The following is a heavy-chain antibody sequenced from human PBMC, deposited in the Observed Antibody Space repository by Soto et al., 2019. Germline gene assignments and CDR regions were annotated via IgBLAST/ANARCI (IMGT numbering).Heavy chain of an antibody. Sequence: QVHLEQRGAGLLKPSETLSLTCTVSGGSFTGHFWSWVRQPPGKGLEWIGEVSHSGNTKYYPSLRSRVTLSVDSSKNQISLALTSVTAAETAVYYCARAKFESTGWHQFDIWGQGTLVTVSS. V-gene: IGHV4-34*02. J-gene: IGHJ4*02. CDR3: ARAKFESTGWHQFDI. D-gene: IGHD7-27*01. CDR1: GGSFTGHF. CDR2: VSHSGNT.